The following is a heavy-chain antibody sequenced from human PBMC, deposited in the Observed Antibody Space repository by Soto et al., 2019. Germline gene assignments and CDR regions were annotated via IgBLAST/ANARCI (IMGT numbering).Heavy chain of an antibody. V-gene: IGHV1-8*01. CDR1: GYTFSDHD. Sequence: QVQLVQSGAEVKKPGASVKVSCKASGYTFSDHDINWVRQASGQGPEWLGWMNPNSGDTGYAQNFPARVTMTRDTSKRTAYMELSSLRSEDTAVYYCARVGGNWNDDYFDYWGQGTLVTVSS. J-gene: IGHJ4*02. CDR2: MNPNSGDT. CDR3: ARVGGNWNDDYFDY. D-gene: IGHD1-1*01.